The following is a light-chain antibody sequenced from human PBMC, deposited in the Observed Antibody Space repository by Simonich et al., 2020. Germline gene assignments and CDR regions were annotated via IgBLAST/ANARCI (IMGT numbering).Light chain of an antibody. CDR2: LGS. V-gene: IGKV2-28*01. J-gene: IGKJ1*01. CDR3: MQALQTPWT. CDR1: QSLLHSNGYNY. Sequence: DIVMTQSPLSLPVTPGEQASISCRSSQSLLHSNGYNYLDWYLQKPGQSQQLLIYLGSDRASGVPDRVSGSVSGTDFTLKISRVEAEDVGVYYCMQALQTPWTFGQGTKVEIK.